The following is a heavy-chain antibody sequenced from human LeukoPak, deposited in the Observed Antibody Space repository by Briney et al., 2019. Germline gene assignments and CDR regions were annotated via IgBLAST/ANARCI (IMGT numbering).Heavy chain of an antibody. CDR3: ARTPRIAAAGYYFDY. D-gene: IGHD6-13*01. J-gene: IGHJ4*02. V-gene: IGHV1-69*01. CDR1: GGTFSSYA. CDR2: IIPIFGTA. Sequence: SVKVSCTASGGTFSSYAISWVRQAPGQGLEWMGGIIPIFGTANYAQKFQGRVTITADESTSTAYMELSSLRSEDTAVYYCARTPRIAAAGYYFDYWGQGTLVTVSS.